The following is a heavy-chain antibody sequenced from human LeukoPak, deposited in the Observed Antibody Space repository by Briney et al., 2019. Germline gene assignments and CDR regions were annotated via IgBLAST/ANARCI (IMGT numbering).Heavy chain of an antibody. D-gene: IGHD2-8*01. Sequence: PSETLSLTCTVSGGSISSYYWSWIRQPPGKGLEWIGEINHSGSTNYNPSLKSRVTISLDTSKNQFSLKLSSVTAADTAVYYCATENGFNDYWGQGTLVTVSS. J-gene: IGHJ4*02. CDR3: ATENGFNDY. CDR1: GGSISSYY. V-gene: IGHV4-34*01. CDR2: INHSGST.